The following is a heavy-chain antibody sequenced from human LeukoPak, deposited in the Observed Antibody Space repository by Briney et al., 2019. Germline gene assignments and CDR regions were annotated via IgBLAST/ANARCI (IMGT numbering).Heavy chain of an antibody. CDR1: GFTFSTYS. J-gene: IGHJ3*02. V-gene: IGHV3-21*06. CDR3: ARGRSITILRGVAISDGFDI. CDR2: TATGSDYI. D-gene: IGHD3-10*01. Sequence: GGSLRLSCAASGFTFSTYSMNWVRQAPGKGLEWFLSTATGSDYIYYAGSLKGRFTISRDNAKNSLYLHMNSLRPDDTAVYYCARGRSITILRGVAISDGFDIWGQGTKVTVS.